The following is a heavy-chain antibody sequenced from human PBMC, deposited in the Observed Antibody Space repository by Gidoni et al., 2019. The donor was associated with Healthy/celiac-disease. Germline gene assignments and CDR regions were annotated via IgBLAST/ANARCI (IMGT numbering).Heavy chain of an antibody. CDR3: AKGGGYCSSTSCFTFDY. J-gene: IGHJ4*02. CDR2: ISGSGGST. Sequence: EVQLLESGGGLVQPGGSLRLSCAASGLTFSSYAMSWVRQAPGKGLEWVAAISGSGGSTYYADSVKGRFTISRDNSKNTLYLQMNSLRAEDTAVYYCAKGGGYCSSTSCFTFDYWGQGTLVTVSS. CDR1: GLTFSSYA. V-gene: IGHV3-23*01. D-gene: IGHD2-2*02.